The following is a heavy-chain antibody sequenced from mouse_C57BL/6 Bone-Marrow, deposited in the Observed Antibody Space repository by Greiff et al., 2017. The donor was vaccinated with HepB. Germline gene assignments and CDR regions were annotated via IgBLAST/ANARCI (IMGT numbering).Heavy chain of an antibody. D-gene: IGHD2-4*01. CDR1: GYSFTDYN. CDR3: ARLYDYSYAMDY. CDR2: INPNYGTT. Sequence: EVQLVEPGPELVKPGASVKISCKASGYSFTDYNMNWVKQSNGKSLEWIGVINPNYGTTSYNQKFKGKATLTVDQSSSTAYMQLNSLTSEDSAVYYCARLYDYSYAMDYWGQGTSVTVSS. J-gene: IGHJ4*01. V-gene: IGHV1-39*01.